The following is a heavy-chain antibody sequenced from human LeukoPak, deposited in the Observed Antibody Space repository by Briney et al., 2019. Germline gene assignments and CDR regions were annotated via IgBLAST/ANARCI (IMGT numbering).Heavy chain of an antibody. CDR3: ARDLGTYGSGSYFSEDLPFDY. Sequence: ASVKVSCKASGYTFTSYGISWVRQAPGQGLEWMGWISAYNGNTNYAQKLQGRVTMTTDTSTSTAYMELRSLRSDDTAVYYCARDLGTYGSGSYFSEDLPFDYWGQGTLVTVSS. J-gene: IGHJ4*02. D-gene: IGHD3-10*01. V-gene: IGHV1-18*01. CDR2: ISAYNGNT. CDR1: GYTFTSYG.